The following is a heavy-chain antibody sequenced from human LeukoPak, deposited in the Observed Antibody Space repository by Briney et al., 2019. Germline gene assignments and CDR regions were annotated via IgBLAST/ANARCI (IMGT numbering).Heavy chain of an antibody. CDR2: ISPSGSA. CDR1: DGSIFSSTH. D-gene: IGHD5-18*01. Sequence: PSRTLSVTCAVSDGSIFSSTHWSWIRQPPGKGLEWIGQISPSGSANYSMSFNGRVTISADKSRTQFYVKLTFVTAADTAMYYCARSPTKRVTEDYWGQGILVTVSS. CDR3: ARSPTKRVTEDY. J-gene: IGHJ4*02. V-gene: IGHV4-4*02.